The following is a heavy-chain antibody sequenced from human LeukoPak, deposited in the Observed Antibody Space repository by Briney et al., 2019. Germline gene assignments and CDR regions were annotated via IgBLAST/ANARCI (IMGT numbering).Heavy chain of an antibody. D-gene: IGHD6-19*01. J-gene: IGHJ3*02. CDR1: GFTFSSYA. V-gene: IGHV3-48*01. Sequence: GGSLRLSCAASGFTFSSYAMSWVRQAPGKGLEWVSYISSSSFTIHYADSVKGRFTISRDKAKNSLYLQMNSLRAEDTAVYYCAKALPGYSSGWYTAYAFDIWGQGTMVTVSS. CDR3: AKALPGYSSGWYTAYAFDI. CDR2: ISSSSFTI.